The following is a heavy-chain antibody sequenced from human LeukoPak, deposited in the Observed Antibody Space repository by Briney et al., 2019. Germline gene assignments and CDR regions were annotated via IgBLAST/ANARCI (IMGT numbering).Heavy chain of an antibody. CDR1: GFTFSFSA. Sequence: GGSLRLSCAASGFTFSFSAMTWVRQPPGKGLEWVSPISGSGGSSYYADSVKGRFTISRDNSKNTLYLQMNSLRAEDTAVYYCAKGRGSSWFSSSYSMDVWGKGTTVTVSS. J-gene: IGHJ6*03. CDR2: ISGSGGSS. D-gene: IGHD6-13*01. CDR3: AKGRGSSWFSSSYSMDV. V-gene: IGHV3-23*01.